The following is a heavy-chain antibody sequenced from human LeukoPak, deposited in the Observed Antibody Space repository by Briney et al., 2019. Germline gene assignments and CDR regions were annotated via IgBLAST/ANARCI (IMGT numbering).Heavy chain of an antibody. Sequence: PGGSLRLSCAASGFTFSSYWMNWVRQAPGKGLEWVANIKQDGSEKYYVDSVKGRFTLSRDNAKNSLYLQMNSLRAEDTAVYYCASRTHGGWLLDYWGQGTLVTVSS. D-gene: IGHD5-24*01. CDR3: ASRTHGGWLLDY. CDR1: GFTFSSYW. J-gene: IGHJ4*02. CDR2: IKQDGSEK. V-gene: IGHV3-7*01.